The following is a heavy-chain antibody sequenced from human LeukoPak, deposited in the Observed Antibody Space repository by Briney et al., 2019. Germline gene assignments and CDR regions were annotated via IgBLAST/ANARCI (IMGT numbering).Heavy chain of an antibody. Sequence: ASVKVSCKVSGYTLTELSMHWVRQAPGKGLEWMGGFDPEDGETIYAQKFQGRVTMTEDTSTDTAYMELSSLRSEDTAVYYCARAVTCSSTSCPWDYYYMDVSSKGTTVTVSS. D-gene: IGHD2-2*01. CDR2: FDPEDGET. CDR1: GYTLTELS. J-gene: IGHJ6*03. V-gene: IGHV1-24*01. CDR3: ARAVTCSSTSCPWDYYYMDV.